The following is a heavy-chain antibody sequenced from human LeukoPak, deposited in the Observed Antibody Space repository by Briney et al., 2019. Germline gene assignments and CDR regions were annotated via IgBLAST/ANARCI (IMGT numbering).Heavy chain of an antibody. CDR1: GFTFSSYT. CDR3: ASSLGYCSGGYCYGLRWDLGY. V-gene: IGHV3-30-3*01. D-gene: IGHD2-15*01. Sequence: PGGSLRLSCAASGFTFSSYTMHWVRQAPGKGLEWVAVISSDGTNKYYADSVQGRFTTSRDNSKNTVYLQMNSLRAEDTAVYYCASSLGYCSGGYCYGLRWDLGYWGQGTLVTVSS. J-gene: IGHJ4*02. CDR2: ISSDGTNK.